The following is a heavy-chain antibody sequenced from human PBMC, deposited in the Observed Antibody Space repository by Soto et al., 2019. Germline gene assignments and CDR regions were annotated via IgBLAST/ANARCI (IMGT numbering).Heavy chain of an antibody. J-gene: IGHJ4*02. CDR1: GYTFTSFG. D-gene: IGHD6-19*01. CDR2: IRPYNGHT. Sequence: ASAKVSCKASGYTFTSFGIRWVRQAPGQGLEWMGWIRPYNGHTNYAQKLLGRVTMPTDTFTNTAYMELRSLRSHDTAVYYCARGVGGWHYDHWGQGTLVTVSS. V-gene: IGHV1-18*01. CDR3: ARGVGGWHYDH.